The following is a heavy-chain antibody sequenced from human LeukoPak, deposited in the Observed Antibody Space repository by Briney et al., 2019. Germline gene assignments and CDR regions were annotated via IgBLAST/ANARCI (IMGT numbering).Heavy chain of an antibody. V-gene: IGHV3-7*03. J-gene: IGHJ6*03. D-gene: IGHD1-26*01. CDR3: AKVGATYYYYMDV. Sequence: GGSLRLSCAASGFTFSSYWMSWVRQAPGKGLEWVANIKQDGSEKYYVDSVKGRFTISRDNAKNSLYLQLNSLRVDDTAVYYCAKVGATYYYYMDVWGKGTTVTVSS. CDR1: GFTFSSYW. CDR2: IKQDGSEK.